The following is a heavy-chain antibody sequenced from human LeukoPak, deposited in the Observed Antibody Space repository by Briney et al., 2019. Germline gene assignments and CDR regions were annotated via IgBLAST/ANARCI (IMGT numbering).Heavy chain of an antibody. CDR1: GGSITSYY. D-gene: IGHD3-10*01. J-gene: IGHJ5*02. CDR3: ARGGVNYKIAGP. CDR2: IYYSGST. Sequence: TETLSLTCTVSGGSITSYYWSWIRQPPGKGLEWIGYIYYSGSTNYNPSLKSRVTISVDTSKNQFSLKLSSVTAADTAVYYCARGGVNYKIAGPWGQGALVTVSS. V-gene: IGHV4-59*01.